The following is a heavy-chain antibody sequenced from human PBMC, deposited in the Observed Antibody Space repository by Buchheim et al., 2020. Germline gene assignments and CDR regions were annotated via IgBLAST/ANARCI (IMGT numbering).Heavy chain of an antibody. J-gene: IGHJ4*02. D-gene: IGHD2-21*01. CDR3: ARHLRDSLLYYFDY. Sequence: QLQLQESGPGLVEPSETLSLTCTVSGVSISINNYYWGWVRQPPGKGLEWIGVIYYRGSDYYNPSLESRVPIAVDTSRKHFSLRLNSVTAADTAVYYCARHLRDSLLYYFDYWGQGTL. CDR1: GVSISINNYY. V-gene: IGHV4-39*01. CDR2: IYYRGSD.